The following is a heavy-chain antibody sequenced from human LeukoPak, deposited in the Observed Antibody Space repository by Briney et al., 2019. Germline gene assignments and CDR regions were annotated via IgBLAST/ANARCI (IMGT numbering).Heavy chain of an antibody. J-gene: IGHJ4*02. D-gene: IGHD6-13*01. Sequence: GASVKVSCKVSGYTLTELSMHWVRQAPGKGLEWMGGFDPEDGETIYAQKFQGRVTMTEDTSTDTAYMELSSLRSEDTAVYYCATGDSSSWGSEMCYWGQGTLVTVSS. CDR3: ATGDSSSWGSEMCY. V-gene: IGHV1-24*01. CDR1: GYTLTELS. CDR2: FDPEDGET.